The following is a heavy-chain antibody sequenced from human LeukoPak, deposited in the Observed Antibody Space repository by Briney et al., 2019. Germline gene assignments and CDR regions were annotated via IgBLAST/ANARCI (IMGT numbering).Heavy chain of an antibody. CDR2: ISVYNGNT. J-gene: IGHJ4*02. V-gene: IGHV1-18*01. CDR1: GYTFTTYG. CDR3: ARDRSGSGWLPADY. D-gene: IGHD6-19*01. Sequence: ASVKVSCKASGYTFTTYGITWVRQAPGQGLEWMGWISVYNGNTNYAQNLQGRVTMTTDTSTSTAYMELRSLRSDDTAVYYCARDRSGSGWLPADYWGQGTLVTVSS.